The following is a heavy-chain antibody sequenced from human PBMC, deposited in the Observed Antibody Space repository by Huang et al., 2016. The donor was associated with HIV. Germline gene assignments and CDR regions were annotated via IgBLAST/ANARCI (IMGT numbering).Heavy chain of an antibody. CDR2: ISYVGSNK. Sequence: QVQLVESGGGVVQPGRSLRLYCAASGFSFRNYGMPWVRQVPGKGLEWVAVISYVGSNKYYADSVKGRFTIYRDNSKNTLYLQINSLGAEDTAVYYCAKSPYDSSGYYHYEYFQHWGQGTLVTVSS. CDR1: GFSFRNYG. V-gene: IGHV3-30*18. D-gene: IGHD3-22*01. J-gene: IGHJ1*01. CDR3: AKSPYDSSGYYHYEYFQH.